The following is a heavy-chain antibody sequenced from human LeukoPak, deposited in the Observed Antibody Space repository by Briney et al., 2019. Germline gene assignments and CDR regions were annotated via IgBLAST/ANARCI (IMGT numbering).Heavy chain of an antibody. CDR1: GRTFSNYW. CDR2: ISNDGTST. V-gene: IGHV3-74*01. J-gene: IGHJ4*02. CDR3: ARDGGPRITMVRGVIGY. Sequence: GGSLRLSCAVSGRTFSNYWMHWVRQAPGEGLVWVSRISNDGTSTSYAHSVKGRFTISRDNAKNTLYLQMNSLRAEDTAVYYCARDGGPRITMVRGVIGYWGQGTLVTVSS. D-gene: IGHD3-10*01.